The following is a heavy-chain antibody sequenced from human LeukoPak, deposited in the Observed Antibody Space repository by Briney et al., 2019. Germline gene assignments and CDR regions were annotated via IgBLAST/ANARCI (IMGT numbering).Heavy chain of an antibody. CDR2: ISSSSSYI. V-gene: IGHV3-21*01. Sequence: GGSLRLSCAASGFTFSSYSMNWVRQAPGKGLEWVSSISSSSSYIYYADSVKGRFTISRDNAKNSLYLQMNSLRAEDTAVYYCAKHPGDFTGIVNYYYMDVWGKGTTVTVSS. J-gene: IGHJ6*03. D-gene: IGHD1-26*01. CDR1: GFTFSSYS. CDR3: AKHPGDFTGIVNYYYMDV.